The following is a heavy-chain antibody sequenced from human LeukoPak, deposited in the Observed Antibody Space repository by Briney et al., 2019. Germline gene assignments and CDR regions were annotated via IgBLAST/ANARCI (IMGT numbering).Heavy chain of an antibody. J-gene: IGHJ5*02. CDR3: ARSLSSTLTSFDP. V-gene: IGHV5-51*01. CDR2: IYPRDSDT. Sequence: GASLEISFQTSGYSFTTYWIAWGRQMPGKGLERRGIIYPRDSDTKYNPAFEGQVSISADKSITTAYLQWSSLQAPDTAVYYCARSLSSTLTSFDPWGQGTLVTVSS. CDR1: GYSFTTYW.